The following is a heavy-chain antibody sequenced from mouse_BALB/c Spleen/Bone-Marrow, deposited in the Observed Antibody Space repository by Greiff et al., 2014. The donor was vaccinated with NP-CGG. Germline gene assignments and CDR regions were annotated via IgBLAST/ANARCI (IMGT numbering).Heavy chain of an antibody. CDR3: ARDYGRTAWFAY. J-gene: IGHJ3*01. CDR2: IDPANGNT. V-gene: IGHV14-3*02. CDR1: GFNIKDTY. D-gene: IGHD1-1*01. Sequence: VQLQQSXAELVKPGASVKLSYTASGFNIKDTYIHWVKQRPEQGLEWIGGIDPANGNTKYDPKFQGKATITADTSSNTAYLQLSSLTSEDTAVYYCARDYGRTAWFAYWGQGTLVTVSA.